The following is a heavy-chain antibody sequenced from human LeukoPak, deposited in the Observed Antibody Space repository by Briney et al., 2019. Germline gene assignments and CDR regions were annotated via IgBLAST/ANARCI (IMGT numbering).Heavy chain of an antibody. CDR1: GGSISSGGYY. CDR2: IYYSGST. V-gene: IGHV4-39*01. J-gene: IGHJ4*02. Sequence: SETLSLTCTVSGGSISSGGYYWSWIRQHPGKGLEWIGYIYYSGSTYYNPSLKSRVTISVDTSKNQFSLKLSSVTAADTAVYYCARHEKSYGRVGDYWGQGTLVTVSS. CDR3: ARHEKSYGRVGDY. D-gene: IGHD5-18*01.